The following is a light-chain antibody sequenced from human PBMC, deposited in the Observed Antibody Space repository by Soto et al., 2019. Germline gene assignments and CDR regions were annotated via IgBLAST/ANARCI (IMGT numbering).Light chain of an antibody. CDR1: QSVRSN. CDR2: GAT. J-gene: IGKJ1*01. Sequence: EILMTQSPATLSVSPGERATLSCRASQSVRSNLAWYQQKPGQAPRLLIFGATTRATGMPARFSGSGSGTEFTLTISSLQSEDFAVYYCQQYGGSPRTFGQGTKVEV. CDR3: QQYGGSPRT. V-gene: IGKV3-15*01.